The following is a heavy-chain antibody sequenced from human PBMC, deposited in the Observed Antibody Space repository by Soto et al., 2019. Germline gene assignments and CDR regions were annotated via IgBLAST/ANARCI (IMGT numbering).Heavy chain of an antibody. Sequence: QVQLQESGPGLVKPSETLSLTCTVSGGSISSYYWSWIRQPPGKGLEWIGYIYYSGSTNYNPSLKSRVTISVDTSKNQFSLKLSSVTAADTAVYYCASAPGYCSSTSCPGAAFDIWGQGTMVTVSS. CDR3: ASAPGYCSSTSCPGAAFDI. J-gene: IGHJ3*02. CDR2: IYYSGST. D-gene: IGHD2-2*01. CDR1: GGSISSYY. V-gene: IGHV4-59*01.